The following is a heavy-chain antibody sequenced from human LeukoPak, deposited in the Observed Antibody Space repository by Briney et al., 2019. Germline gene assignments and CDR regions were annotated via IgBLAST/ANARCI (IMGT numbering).Heavy chain of an antibody. D-gene: IGHD3-22*01. J-gene: IGHJ4*02. Sequence: GGSLRLSCAASGFTFSTYWMHWVRQAPGKGLVWVSRINTDGSTTTYADSVKGRFTISRDNAKNTLYLQMNSLRAEDTAVYYCAKDFQGDSSLFDYWGQGTLVTVSS. CDR1: GFTFSTYW. CDR3: AKDFQGDSSLFDY. CDR2: INTDGSTT. V-gene: IGHV3-74*01.